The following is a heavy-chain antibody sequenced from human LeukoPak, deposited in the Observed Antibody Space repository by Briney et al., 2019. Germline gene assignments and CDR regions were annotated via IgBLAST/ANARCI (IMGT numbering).Heavy chain of an antibody. D-gene: IGHD2-15*01. V-gene: IGHV4-34*01. Sequence: SETLSLTCAVYGGSFSGYYWSWIRQPPGKGLEWIGEINHSGSTNYNPSLKSRVTISVDTSKNQFSLKLSSVTAADTAEYYCARGHVGYCSGGSCYSPTDDAFDIWGQGTMVTVSS. CDR2: INHSGST. J-gene: IGHJ3*02. CDR3: ARGHVGYCSGGSCYSPTDDAFDI. CDR1: GGSFSGYY.